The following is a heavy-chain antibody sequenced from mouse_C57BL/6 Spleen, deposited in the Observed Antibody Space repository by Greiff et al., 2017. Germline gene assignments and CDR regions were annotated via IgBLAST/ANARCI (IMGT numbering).Heavy chain of an antibody. CDR2: INSDGGST. V-gene: IGHV5-2*03. CDR3: ARDDYGGFAY. D-gene: IGHD2-4*01. J-gene: IGHJ3*01. CDR1: EYEFPSHD. Sequence: EVMLVESGGGLVQPGESLKLSCESNEYEFPSHDMSWVRKTPEKRQELVAAINSDGGSTYYPDTMEGRFIISRDNTKKTLYLQMSSLKSEDTAMYYCARDDYGGFAYWGQGTLVTVSA.